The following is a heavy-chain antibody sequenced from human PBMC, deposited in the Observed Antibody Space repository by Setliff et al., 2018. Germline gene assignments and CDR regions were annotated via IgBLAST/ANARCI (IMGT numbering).Heavy chain of an antibody. J-gene: IGHJ4*02. Sequence: LRLSCAASGFRISFREYWMFWVRQAPGKGLEWVARIDKDGSSTVYADSVKGRFTISRDNVKKMLYLQMDSLRTEDTAVYYCTREHTPWVGASHHDCWGQGTQVTVS. CDR1: GFRISFREYW. CDR2: IDKDGSST. V-gene: IGHV3-74*01. CDR3: TREHTPWVGASHHDC. D-gene: IGHD1-26*01.